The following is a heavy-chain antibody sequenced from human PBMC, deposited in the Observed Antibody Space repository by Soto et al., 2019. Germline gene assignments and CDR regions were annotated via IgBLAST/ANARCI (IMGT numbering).Heavy chain of an antibody. J-gene: IGHJ4*02. CDR2: ISGSGGST. V-gene: IGHV3-23*01. CDR3: AKDQVYYDSSGYYYYFDY. D-gene: IGHD3-22*01. CDR1: GFTFSSYA. Sequence: GGSLRLSCAASGFTFSSYAMSWVRQAPGRGLEWVSAISGSGGSTYYADSVKGLFTITRDNSKNTLYLQMNSLRAEDTALYYCAKDQVYYDSSGYYYYFDYWGQGTLVTVSS.